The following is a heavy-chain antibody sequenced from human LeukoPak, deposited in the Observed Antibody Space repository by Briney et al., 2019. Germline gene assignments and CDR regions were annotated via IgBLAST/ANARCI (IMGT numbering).Heavy chain of an antibody. V-gene: IGHV4-39*07. Sequence: PSETLSPTCSVSGGSIRSGDHHWAWVRQPPGKGLEFIGSLDESGRPYYNRPLKSRVSISGDTSGKQFSLNLTSVTAADTAVYFCARDLGGYPFFMDVWGRGTTVIVSS. CDR2: LDESGRP. CDR3: ARDLGGYPFFMDV. J-gene: IGHJ6*03. CDR1: GGSIRSGDHH. D-gene: IGHD2-15*01.